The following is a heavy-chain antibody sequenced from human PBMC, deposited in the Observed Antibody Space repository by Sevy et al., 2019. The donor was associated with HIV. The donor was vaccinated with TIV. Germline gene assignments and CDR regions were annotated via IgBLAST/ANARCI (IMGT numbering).Heavy chain of an antibody. Sequence: ASVKVSCKASGGTFSSYGISWVRQAPGQGLEWMGGIIPILGTVNYAQKFQGRVTITADESTKTAYMGLSRLRSEETAVYYCARGGGNGWYYFDYWGQETLVTVSS. CDR3: ARGGGNGWYYFDY. CDR2: IIPILGTV. J-gene: IGHJ4*02. D-gene: IGHD6-19*01. V-gene: IGHV1-69*13. CDR1: GGTFSSYG.